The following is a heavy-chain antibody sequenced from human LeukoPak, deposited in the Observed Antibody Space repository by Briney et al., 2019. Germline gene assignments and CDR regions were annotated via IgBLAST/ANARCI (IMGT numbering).Heavy chain of an antibody. J-gene: IGHJ4*02. D-gene: IGHD3/OR15-3a*01. Sequence: PGGSLRLSCAASGFTFTNAWMTWVRQAPGKGLEWVGRIRNKANSHTTEYAASVKGRFTISRDDSKNSLYLQMNSLKTDDTAVYYCARGLGGTGARYFDYWGQGTLVTVSS. CDR1: GFTFTNAW. V-gene: IGHV3-72*01. CDR2: IRNKANSHTT. CDR3: ARGLGGTGARYFDY.